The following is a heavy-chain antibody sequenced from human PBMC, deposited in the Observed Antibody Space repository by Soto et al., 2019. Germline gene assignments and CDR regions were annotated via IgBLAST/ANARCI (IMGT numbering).Heavy chain of an antibody. D-gene: IGHD3-22*01. V-gene: IGHV1-2*02. J-gene: IGHJ6*02. Sequence: ASVKVSCKASGYTFTGHYIHWVRQAPGQGLEWMGWINPISGDTEYAQKFQGRVTMTRDTSISTAYMDLRSLISDDTAVYYCARVRSSAYDMDVWGQGTTVTVS. CDR1: GYTFTGHY. CDR3: ARVRSSAYDMDV. CDR2: INPISGDT.